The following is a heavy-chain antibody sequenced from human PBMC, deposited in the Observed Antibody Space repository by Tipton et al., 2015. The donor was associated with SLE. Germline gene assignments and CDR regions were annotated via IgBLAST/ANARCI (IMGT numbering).Heavy chain of an antibody. CDR2: ISSSSSYI. V-gene: IGHV3-21*03. D-gene: IGHD4-17*01. CDR1: GFTFSSYS. CDR3: ARVGPYGDYSGD. Sequence: GSLRLSCAASGFTFSSYSMNWVRQAPGKGLEWVSSISSSSSYIYYAHSVKGRFTISRDNAKNSLYLQMNSLRAEDTAVYYCARVGPYGDYSGDWGQGTLVTVSS. J-gene: IGHJ4*02.